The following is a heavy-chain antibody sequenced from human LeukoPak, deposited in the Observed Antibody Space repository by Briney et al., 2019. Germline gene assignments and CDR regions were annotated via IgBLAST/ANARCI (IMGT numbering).Heavy chain of an antibody. CDR1: GGSFSGYY. J-gene: IGHJ4*02. Sequence: SSETLSLTCAVYGGSFSGYYWSWIRQPPGKGLEWIGEINHSGSTNYNPSLKSRVTISVDTSKNQFSLKLSSVTAADTAVYYCARGGRQQQLVLSFVDYWGQGTLVTVSS. V-gene: IGHV4-34*01. CDR3: ARGGRQQQLVLSFVDY. CDR2: INHSGST. D-gene: IGHD6-13*01.